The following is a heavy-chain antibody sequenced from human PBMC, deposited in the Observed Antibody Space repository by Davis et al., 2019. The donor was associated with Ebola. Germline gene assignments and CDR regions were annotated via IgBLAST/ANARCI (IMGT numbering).Heavy chain of an antibody. CDR2: IDPSDSYT. Sequence: GESLKISCKGSGYSFTSYWISWVRQMPGKGLEWMGRIDPSDSYTNYSPSFQGHVTISADKSISTAYLQWSSLKASDTAMYYCARHPESSSSWNVWGQGTTVTVSS. V-gene: IGHV5-10-1*01. CDR3: ARHPESSSSWNV. CDR1: GYSFTSYW. J-gene: IGHJ6*02. D-gene: IGHD6-13*01.